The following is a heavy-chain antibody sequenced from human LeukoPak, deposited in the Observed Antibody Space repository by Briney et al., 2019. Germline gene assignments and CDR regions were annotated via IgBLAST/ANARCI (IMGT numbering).Heavy chain of an antibody. J-gene: IGHJ3*02. CDR3: ATVLRYFDWLPSNAFDI. CDR2: VYYSGST. V-gene: IGHV4-30-4*08. D-gene: IGHD3-9*01. Sequence: KPSETLPLTCTVSGGSISGSSYYWGWIRQPPGKGLEWIGYVYYSGSTYYNPSLKSRVTISVDTSKNQFSLKLNSVTAADTAVYYCATVLRYFDWLPSNAFDIWGQGTMVTVSS. CDR1: GGSISGSSYY.